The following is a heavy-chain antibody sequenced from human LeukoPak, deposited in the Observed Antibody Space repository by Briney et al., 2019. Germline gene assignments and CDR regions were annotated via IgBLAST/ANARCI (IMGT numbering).Heavy chain of an antibody. D-gene: IGHD3-22*01. V-gene: IGHV5-51*01. Sequence: PGEPLKISCKGSGYSFTSYWIGWVRQMPGKGLEWMGIIYPDDSDTRYSPSFQGQVTISADKSTGTAYLHWSSLKASDTAIYYCTRGGTYYDDSRDYGHWFDPWGQGTLVTVSS. CDR3: TRGGTYYDDSRDYGHWFDP. CDR1: GYSFTSYW. J-gene: IGHJ5*02. CDR2: IYPDDSDT.